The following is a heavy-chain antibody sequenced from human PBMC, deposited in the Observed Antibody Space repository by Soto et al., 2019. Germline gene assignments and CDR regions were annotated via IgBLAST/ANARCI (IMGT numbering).Heavy chain of an antibody. CDR1: GYNFNRYG. Sequence: ASVKVACKASGYNFNRYGISWVRQAPGQGLEGMGWISTYNSNTKYAQKLEGRVTMTADTLTSTAYMELRSLTSDDTAVYFCAREGYCSSGSCALYSHAYFGRDVRG. CDR3: AREGYCSSGSCALYSHAYFGRDV. CDR2: ISTYNSNT. J-gene: IGHJ6*02. V-gene: IGHV1-18*01. D-gene: IGHD2-15*01.